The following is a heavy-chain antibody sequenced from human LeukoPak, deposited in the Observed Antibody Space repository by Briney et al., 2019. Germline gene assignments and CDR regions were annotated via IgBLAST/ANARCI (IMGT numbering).Heavy chain of an antibody. D-gene: IGHD6-19*01. CDR2: IIPILGIA. Sequence: ASVKVSCKASGGTFSSYAISWVRQAPGQGLEWMGRIIPILGIANYAQKFQGRVTITADKSTSTAYMELSSLRSEDTAVYYCARDLTAVAGTVDYWGQGTLVTVSS. CDR3: ARDLTAVAGTVDY. J-gene: IGHJ4*02. CDR1: GGTFSSYA. V-gene: IGHV1-69*04.